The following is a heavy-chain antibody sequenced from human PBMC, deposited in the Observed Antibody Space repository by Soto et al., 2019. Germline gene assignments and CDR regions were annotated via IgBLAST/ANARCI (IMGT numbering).Heavy chain of an antibody. D-gene: IGHD2-2*01. Sequence: GGSLRLSCAASGFTFSSYAMSWVRQAPGKGLEWVSAISGSGGSTYYADSVKGRFTISRDNSKNTLYLQMNSLRAEDTAVYYCAKTRYCSSTSCYPWFDPWGQGTLVTVSS. CDR2: ISGSGGST. V-gene: IGHV3-23*01. J-gene: IGHJ5*02. CDR1: GFTFSSYA. CDR3: AKTRYCSSTSCYPWFDP.